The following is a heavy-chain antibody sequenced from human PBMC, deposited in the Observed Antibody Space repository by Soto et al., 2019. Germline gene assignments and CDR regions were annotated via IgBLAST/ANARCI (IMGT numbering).Heavy chain of an antibody. CDR2: INHSGST. CDR1: GGSFSGYY. Sequence: QVQLQQWGAGLLKPSETLSLTCAVYGGSFSGYYWSWIRQPPGKGLEWIGEINHSGSTNYNPSLKPRVTASVATSRHQFSLKLSSVRAADTAVYYCATTPYKTGDYGDYGDRVDYWGQGTLVTVSS. D-gene: IGHD4-17*01. V-gene: IGHV4-34*01. CDR3: ATTPYKTGDYGDYGDRVDY. J-gene: IGHJ4*02.